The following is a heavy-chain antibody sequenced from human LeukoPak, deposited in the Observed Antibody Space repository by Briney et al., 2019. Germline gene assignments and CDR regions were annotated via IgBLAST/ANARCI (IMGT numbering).Heavy chain of an antibody. CDR1: GFTFSSYG. CDR3: VRGGGVRGVNYFDY. D-gene: IGHD3-10*02. J-gene: IGHJ4*02. CDR2: IWYDGSNK. V-gene: IGHV3-33*01. Sequence: GGSLRLSCAASGFTFSSYGMHWVRQAPGKGLEWVAVIWYDGSNKYYADSVKGRFTISRDNSKNTLYLQMNSLRAEDTAVYYCVRGGGVRGVNYFDYWGQGTLVTVSS.